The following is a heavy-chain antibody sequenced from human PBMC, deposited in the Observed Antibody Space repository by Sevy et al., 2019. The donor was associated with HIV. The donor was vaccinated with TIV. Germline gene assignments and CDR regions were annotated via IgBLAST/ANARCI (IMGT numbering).Heavy chain of an antibody. CDR1: GFTFNMYW. D-gene: IGHD2-15*01. CDR3: ARYCSGGSCYSLLPHYHYGMYV. J-gene: IGHJ6*02. CDR2: IKEDGSQK. Sequence: GGSLRLSCAASGFTFNMYWMTWVRQAPGKGLEWVANIKEDGSQKNYLDSVKGRFIISRDNAKESLYLQINSLRAEDTAVYYCARYCSGGSCYSLLPHYHYGMYVWGQGTTVTVSS. V-gene: IGHV3-7*01.